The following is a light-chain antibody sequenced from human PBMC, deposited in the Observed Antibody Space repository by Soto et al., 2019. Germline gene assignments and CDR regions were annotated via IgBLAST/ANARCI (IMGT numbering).Light chain of an antibody. CDR2: AAS. CDR1: QSVGSS. CDR3: QQGNTWPWT. J-gene: IGKJ1*01. V-gene: IGKV3-11*01. Sequence: EIVLTQSPATLSLSPGERATLSCRASQSVGSSLAWYQQKLGQAPRLLIYAASDRATGIPGRFSGSGSGTDFTLIISSLEPEDFAFYYCQQGNTWPWTFGQGTKVDNQ.